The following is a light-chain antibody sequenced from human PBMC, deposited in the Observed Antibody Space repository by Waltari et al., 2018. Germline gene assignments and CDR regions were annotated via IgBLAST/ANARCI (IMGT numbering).Light chain of an antibody. Sequence: EIVLTQSPGTLPLSPGERATLSCRPSQSVSSSYLAWYQQKPGQAPRLLIYGASSRATGIPDRFSGSGSGTDFTLTISRLEPEDFAVYYCQQYGSSPWTFGQGTKVEIK. CDR1: QSVSSSY. CDR3: QQYGSSPWT. J-gene: IGKJ1*01. V-gene: IGKV3-20*01. CDR2: GAS.